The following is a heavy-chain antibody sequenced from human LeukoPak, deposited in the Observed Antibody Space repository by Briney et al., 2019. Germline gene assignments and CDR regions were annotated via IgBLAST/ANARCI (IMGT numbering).Heavy chain of an antibody. CDR3: ARDRLRLGYERTNWFDP. V-gene: IGHV1-2*02. CDR2: INPNNGGT. CDR1: GYTFTSYA. J-gene: IGHJ5*02. Sequence: ASVKVSCKASGYTFTSYAMNWVRQAPGQGLEWMGWINPNNGGTNYGQKFQGRVTMTRDTSISTAYMELSRLSSDDTAVFYCARDRLRLGYERTNWFDPWGQGTLVTVSS. D-gene: IGHD2-15*01.